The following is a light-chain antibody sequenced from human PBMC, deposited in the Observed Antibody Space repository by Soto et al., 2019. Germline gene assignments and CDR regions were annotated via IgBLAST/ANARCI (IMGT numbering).Light chain of an antibody. CDR1: SSDVGTYNS. Sequence: QSALTQPAAVSGSPGQSIAISCTGTSSDVGTYNSVSWYQQYPGKAPKLMIHDVSNRPSGVSDRFSGSKSGNTASLTISGLQSEDFADYYCSSFSTISPYVAVTGTKVNV. CDR2: DVS. V-gene: IGLV2-14*01. CDR3: SSFSTISPYV. J-gene: IGLJ1*01.